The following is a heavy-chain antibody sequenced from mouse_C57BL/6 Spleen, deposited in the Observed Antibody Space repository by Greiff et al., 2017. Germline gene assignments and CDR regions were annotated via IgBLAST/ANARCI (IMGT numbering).Heavy chain of an antibody. D-gene: IGHD1-1*01. CDR2: IYPGDGDT. V-gene: IGHV1-82*01. CDR3: ARDYGYYFDY. Sequence: VQVVESGPELVKPGASVKISCKASGYAFSSSWMNWVKQRPGKGLEWIGRIYPGDGDTKYNGKFKGKATMTADKSSSTAYMQLSSLTSEDSAVYFCARDYGYYFDYWGQGTTLTVSS. J-gene: IGHJ2*01. CDR1: GYAFSSSW.